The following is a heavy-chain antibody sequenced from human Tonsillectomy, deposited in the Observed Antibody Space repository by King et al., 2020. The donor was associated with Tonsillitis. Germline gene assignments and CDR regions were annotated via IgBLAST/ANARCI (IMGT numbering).Heavy chain of an antibody. CDR2: ISYDGSTK. CDR1: GFTFSNYG. V-gene: IGHV3-30*18. J-gene: IGHJ4*02. Sequence: VQLVESGGGVVQPGRSLRLPCAAAGFTFSNYGMHWVRQAPGKGLDWVAVISYDGSTKYYADSVKGRFTISRDNSKNTLYLQMNSLRAEDTAVYYCAKAGSYYDSSAYQEFDYWGQGTLVTVSS. D-gene: IGHD3-22*01. CDR3: AKAGSYYDSSAYQEFDY.